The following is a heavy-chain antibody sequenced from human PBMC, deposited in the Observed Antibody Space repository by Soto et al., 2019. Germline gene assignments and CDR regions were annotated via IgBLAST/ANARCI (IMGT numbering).Heavy chain of an antibody. D-gene: IGHD5-12*01. J-gene: IGHJ3*02. Sequence: ASVKVSCKASGYTFTGYYMHWVRQAPGQGLEWMGWINPNSGGTNYAQKFQGWVTMTRDTSISTAYMELSRLRSDDTAVYYCARGRIIVATTNDAFDIWGQGTMVTVSS. CDR3: ARGRIIVATTNDAFDI. CDR1: GYTFTGYY. CDR2: INPNSGGT. V-gene: IGHV1-2*04.